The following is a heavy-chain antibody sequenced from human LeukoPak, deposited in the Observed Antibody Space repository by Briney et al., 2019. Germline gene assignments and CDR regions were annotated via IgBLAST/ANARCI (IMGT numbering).Heavy chain of an antibody. CDR1: GGSISSSSYY. D-gene: IGHD6-13*01. J-gene: IGHJ6*03. Sequence: SETLSLTCTVSGGSISSSSYYWGWIRQPPGKGLEWIGSIYYSGSTYYNPSLKSRVTISVDTSKNQFSLKLSSVTAADTAVYYCARVQQQLVLPSFTYYYNYMDVWGKGTTVTISS. CDR2: IYYSGST. V-gene: IGHV4-39*07. CDR3: ARVQQQLVLPSFTYYYNYMDV.